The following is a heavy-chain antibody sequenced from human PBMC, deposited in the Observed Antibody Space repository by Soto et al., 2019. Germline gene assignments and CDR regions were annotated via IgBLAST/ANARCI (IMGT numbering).Heavy chain of an antibody. CDR3: ARRSSGWYFDY. CDR2: ISGSGGST. D-gene: IGHD6-19*01. CDR1: GFTFSSYA. Sequence: EVQLLESGGGLVQPGGSLRLSCAASGFTFSSYAMSWVRQAPGKGLEWVSAISGSGGSTYYADSVKGRFTISRDNSKNTLYMQMTSLRAEDTAVYYCARRSSGWYFDYWGQGNLVTVSS. J-gene: IGHJ4*02. V-gene: IGHV3-23*01.